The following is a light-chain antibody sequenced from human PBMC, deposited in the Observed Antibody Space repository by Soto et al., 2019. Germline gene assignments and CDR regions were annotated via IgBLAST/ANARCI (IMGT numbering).Light chain of an antibody. CDR1: SSDVGSYNL. Sequence: QSVLAQPASVSGSPGQSITISCTGTSSDVGSYNLVSWYQQHPGKAPKLMIYEGSKRPSGVSNRFSGSKSGNVASLTISGLQAADEADYYCGSYTSTYVRIFGTGTKVTVL. J-gene: IGLJ1*01. V-gene: IGLV2-14*02. CDR2: EGS. CDR3: GSYTSTYVRI.